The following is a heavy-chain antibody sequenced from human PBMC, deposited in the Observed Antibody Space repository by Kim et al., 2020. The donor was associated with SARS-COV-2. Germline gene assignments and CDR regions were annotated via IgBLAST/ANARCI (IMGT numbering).Heavy chain of an antibody. CDR3: ASSSGWYWYFDL. J-gene: IGHJ2*01. CDR2: IYYSGST. V-gene: IGHV4-59*01. Sequence: SETLSLTCTVSGGSISSYYWSWIRQPPGKGLEWIGYIYYSGSTNYNPSLKSRVTISVDTSKNQFSLKLSSVTAADTAVYYCASSSGWYWYFDLWGRGTLVTVSS. D-gene: IGHD6-19*01. CDR1: GGSISSYY.